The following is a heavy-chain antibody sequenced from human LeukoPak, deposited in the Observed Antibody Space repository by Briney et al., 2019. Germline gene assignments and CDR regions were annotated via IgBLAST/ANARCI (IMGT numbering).Heavy chain of an antibody. CDR3: ARDPEGSSYFDY. CDR1: GFTFSSYA. D-gene: IGHD1-14*01. CDR2: IRYDGNNK. J-gene: IGHJ4*02. Sequence: GGSLRLSCAASGFTFSSYAMHWVRQAPGKGLEWVAFIRYDGNNKYYADSVKGRFIISRDNSKNTLYLQMNSLRAEDTAVYYCARDPEGSSYFDYWGQGTLVTVSS. V-gene: IGHV3-30*02.